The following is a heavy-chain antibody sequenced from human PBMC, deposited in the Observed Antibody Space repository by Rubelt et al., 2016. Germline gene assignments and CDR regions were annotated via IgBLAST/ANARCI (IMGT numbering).Heavy chain of an antibody. D-gene: IGHD6-19*01. Sequence: QVQLQESGPGLVKPSETLSLTCTVSGGSISSYYWSWIRQPPGKGLEWIGYIYYSGSTNYNPSLKSRVTISVDTSKNQFSLKLSSVTAADTAVYYCARGDSSGCDYWGQGTLVTVSS. V-gene: IGHV4-59*01. CDR1: GGSISSYY. CDR2: IYYSGST. CDR3: ARGDSSGCDY. J-gene: IGHJ4*02.